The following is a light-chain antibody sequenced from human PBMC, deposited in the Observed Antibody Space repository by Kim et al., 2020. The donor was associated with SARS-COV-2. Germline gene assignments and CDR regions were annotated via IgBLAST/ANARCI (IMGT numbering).Light chain of an antibody. CDR3: ATWGDSLNGPV. CDR2: SSS. V-gene: IGLV1-44*01. J-gene: IGLJ3*02. Sequence: VTVSSSGTRSVLGSSPVIWSQQLPGTAPNLLIFSSSQRPTGFPGRFSGSKSGTSASLSISRLQSEDEADYYCATWGDSLNGPVFGGGTQLSVL. CDR1: RSVLGSSP.